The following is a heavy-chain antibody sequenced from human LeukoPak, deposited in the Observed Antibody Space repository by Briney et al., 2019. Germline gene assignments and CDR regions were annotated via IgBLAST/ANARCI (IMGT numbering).Heavy chain of an antibody. V-gene: IGHV4-59*01. CDR3: ARDHTRDGYNGFDP. Sequence: SETLSLTCTVSGGSISSYYWSWLRQPPGKGLEWLGCIYYTGTTHHNRSLKSRLNISVDTSKNQFSLSLNSVTAADTAVYYCARDHTRDGYNGFDPWGQGTLVTVSS. CDR1: GGSISSYY. J-gene: IGHJ5*02. CDR2: IYYTGTT. D-gene: IGHD5-24*01.